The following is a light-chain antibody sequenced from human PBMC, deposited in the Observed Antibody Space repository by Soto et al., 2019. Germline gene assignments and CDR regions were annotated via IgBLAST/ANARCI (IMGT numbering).Light chain of an antibody. CDR3: QKYNGAPFT. V-gene: IGKV1-27*01. CDR2: AAS. J-gene: IGKJ3*01. Sequence: DIQMTQSPSSLSASVGDRVTITCRASQGIANYLAWYQQKPGKVPKLLIYAASTLEPGVPSRFSDSGFGTDFTLSISSLQPEDFATYYCQKYNGAPFTFGPGTKVDIK. CDR1: QGIANY.